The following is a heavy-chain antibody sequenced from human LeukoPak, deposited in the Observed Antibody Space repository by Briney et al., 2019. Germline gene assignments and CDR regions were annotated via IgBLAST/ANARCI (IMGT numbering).Heavy chain of an antibody. V-gene: IGHV3-74*01. Sequence: GGSLRLSCAASGFTFSSYWMHWVRQAPGKGLGWVSRIKSDGSSTSYADSVQGRFTISRDNAKNTLYLQMNSLRAEDTAVYYCASQTVVGATDYWGQGTLVTVSS. CDR1: GFTFSSYW. D-gene: IGHD1-26*01. CDR2: IKSDGSST. J-gene: IGHJ4*02. CDR3: ASQTVVGATDY.